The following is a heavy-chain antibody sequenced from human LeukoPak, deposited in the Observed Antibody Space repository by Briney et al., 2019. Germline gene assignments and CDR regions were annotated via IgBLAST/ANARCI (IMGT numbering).Heavy chain of an antibody. Sequence: VASVKVSCKASGYTFTSYDINWVRQATGQGLEWMGWMNPNSGNTGYAQKFQGRVTMTRNTSISTAYMELSSLRSEDTAVYYCARDWHYDFWSGYYGYYYYGMDVWGQGTTVTVSS. CDR2: MNPNSGNT. CDR3: ARDWHYDFWSGYYGYYYYGMDV. J-gene: IGHJ6*02. V-gene: IGHV1-8*01. CDR1: GYTFTSYD. D-gene: IGHD3-3*01.